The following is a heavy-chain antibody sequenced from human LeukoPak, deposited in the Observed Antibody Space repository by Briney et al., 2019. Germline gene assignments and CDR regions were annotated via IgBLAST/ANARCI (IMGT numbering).Heavy chain of an antibody. D-gene: IGHD1-26*01. CDR2: IYPGDSDT. Sequence: GESLKISCEASGYTFTSYWIGWVRQMPGKGLEWMGIIYPGDSDTRYSPSFQGQVTISADKSITTAYLQWSSLKASDTAMYYCVNSGTYTDAFDIWGPGTMVTVSS. CDR1: GYTFTSYW. V-gene: IGHV5-51*01. J-gene: IGHJ3*02. CDR3: VNSGTYTDAFDI.